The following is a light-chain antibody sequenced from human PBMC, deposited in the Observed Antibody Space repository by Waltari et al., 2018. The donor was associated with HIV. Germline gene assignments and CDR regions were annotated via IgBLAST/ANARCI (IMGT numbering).Light chain of an antibody. J-gene: IGKJ1*01. CDR3: QQSYNTPQT. CDR2: AAS. V-gene: IGKV1-39*01. Sequence: DIQMTQSPSSLSASVGDGVTITCRASQSMSSYFNWYQQKPGKAPKLLIYAASSLHSGVPSRFSGSGSVTDFTLTISSLQPEDFAAYYCQQSYNTPQTFDQGTKVEI. CDR1: QSMSSY.